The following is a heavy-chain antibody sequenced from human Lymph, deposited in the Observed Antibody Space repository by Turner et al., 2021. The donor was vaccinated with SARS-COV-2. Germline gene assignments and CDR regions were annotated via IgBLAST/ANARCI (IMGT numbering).Heavy chain of an antibody. D-gene: IGHD1-26*01. J-gene: IGHJ4*02. CDR1: GGTCSSYA. V-gene: IGHV1-69*01. CDR2: ITPIVGTA. Sequence: QVQLVQAEAGVKKAWSSVKVSYTASGGTCSSYAIGWVRQAPGPGLEWMGGITPIVGTANYSQKFHGRVTITADETTSAAYMEMSSRRSEDTAVYYCASFGSDCVFDYWGQGTLVTVSS. CDR3: ASFGSDCVFDY.